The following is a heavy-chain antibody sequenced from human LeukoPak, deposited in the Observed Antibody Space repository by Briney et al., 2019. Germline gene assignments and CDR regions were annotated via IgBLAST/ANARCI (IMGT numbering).Heavy chain of an antibody. Sequence: ASVKVSCKASVSTFTAYYIHCVRQAPGQGLEWMGWLNPNSGGTYFAHKFQDRVTVTRDTSINTAYMELTRLTSDDTAVYYCARGGDIVVATPRGFDFWGQGSLVTVSS. CDR2: LNPNSGGT. J-gene: IGHJ5*01. CDR3: ARGGDIVVATPRGFDF. CDR1: VSTFTAYY. V-gene: IGHV1-2*07. D-gene: IGHD2-2*01.